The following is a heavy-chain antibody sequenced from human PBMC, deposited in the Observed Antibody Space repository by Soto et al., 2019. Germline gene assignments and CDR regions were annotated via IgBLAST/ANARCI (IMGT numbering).Heavy chain of an antibody. CDR1: GFTFSSYG. CDR3: ARDRLTTVNTPGWFDP. Sequence: QVQLVESGGGVVQPGRSLRLSCAASGFTFSSYGMHWVRQAPGKGLEWVAVIWYDGSNKYYADSVKGRFTISRDNSKNTLYLQMNSLRAEDTAVYYCARDRLTTVNTPGWFDPWGQGTLVTVSS. CDR2: IWYDGSNK. J-gene: IGHJ5*02. D-gene: IGHD4-17*01. V-gene: IGHV3-33*01.